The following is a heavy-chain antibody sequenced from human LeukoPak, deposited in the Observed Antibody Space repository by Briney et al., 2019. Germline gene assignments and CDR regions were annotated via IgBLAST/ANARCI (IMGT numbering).Heavy chain of an antibody. J-gene: IGHJ4*02. CDR2: INHSGST. D-gene: IGHD3-3*01. CDR1: GGSFSGYY. CDR3: AVDFWSGYYGLGLDY. Sequence: PSETLSLTCAVYGGSFSGYYWSWIRQPPGKGLEWIGEINHSGSTNYNPSLKSRVTISVDTSKNQFSLKLSSVTAADTAVYYCAVDFWSGYYGLGLDYWGQGTLVTVSS. V-gene: IGHV4-34*01.